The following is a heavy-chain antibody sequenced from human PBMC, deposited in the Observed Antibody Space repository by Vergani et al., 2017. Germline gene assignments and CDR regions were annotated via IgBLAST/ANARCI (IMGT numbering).Heavy chain of an antibody. V-gene: IGHV3-33*08. D-gene: IGHD1-14*01. Sequence: QVQLVESGGGVVQPGRSLRLSCAASGFTFNQYGMHWVRQAPGKGLEWVSVKWYDGNNKQYADSVKGRFTISRDNSKSTMYLQMNSLRDEDTGVYYCARELRLLYNRFDPWGQGTLVTVSS. J-gene: IGHJ5*02. CDR1: GFTFNQYG. CDR2: KWYDGNNK. CDR3: ARELRLLYNRFDP.